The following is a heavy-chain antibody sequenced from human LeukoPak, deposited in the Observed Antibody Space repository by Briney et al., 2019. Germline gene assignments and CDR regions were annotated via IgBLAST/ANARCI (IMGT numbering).Heavy chain of an antibody. V-gene: IGHV3-23*01. CDR3: AKGPTPLSSRGWIDP. Sequence: GGSLRLSCAASKFTFSSYVMSWVRQAPGKGLEWVSAIGGSGDTTNYADSVKGRFTISRDNSKNTLYLQMNSLRPEDTAVYYCAKGPTPLSSRGWIDPWGQGTLVTVSS. D-gene: IGHD6-13*01. CDR2: IGGSGDTT. J-gene: IGHJ5*02. CDR1: KFTFSSYV.